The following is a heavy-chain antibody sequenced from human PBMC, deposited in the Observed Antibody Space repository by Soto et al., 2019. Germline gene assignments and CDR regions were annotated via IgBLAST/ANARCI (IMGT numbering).Heavy chain of an antibody. Sequence: QVQLVQSGAEVKKPGASVKVSCRASGYTFTNYYMHWVRQAPGQGLEWMGIIHPIVGSTSYAKKFKGRVNLTRDTSTSTVYMELTSLRADDTAVYYCVREWLWLNDRPAQYYGLDVLGQGTTVIVSS. CDR2: IHPIVGST. D-gene: IGHD5-18*01. CDR3: VREWLWLNDRPAQYYGLDV. V-gene: IGHV1-46*01. CDR1: GYTFTNYY. J-gene: IGHJ6*02.